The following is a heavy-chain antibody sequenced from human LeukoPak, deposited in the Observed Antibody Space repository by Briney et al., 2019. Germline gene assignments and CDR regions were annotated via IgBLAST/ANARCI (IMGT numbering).Heavy chain of an antibody. V-gene: IGHV3-21*01. Sequence: GGALILSFSASGFTFSYYIMKSVPRAPGKGVEWVSSISSSSSYIYYADSVKGRFTSSRDKAKNSLYLQMNSLRAEDTAVYYCARDRRYFDWLRNYRMDVWGKGTTVTVSS. CDR1: GFTFSYYI. CDR3: ARDRRYFDWLRNYRMDV. J-gene: IGHJ6*04. D-gene: IGHD3-9*01. CDR2: ISSSSSYI.